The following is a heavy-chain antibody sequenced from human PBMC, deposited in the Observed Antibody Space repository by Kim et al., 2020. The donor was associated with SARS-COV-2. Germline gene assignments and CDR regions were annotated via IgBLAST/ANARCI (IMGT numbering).Heavy chain of an antibody. J-gene: IGHJ5*02. CDR2: INHSGST. V-gene: IGHV4-34*01. D-gene: IGHD2-2*01. Sequence: SETLSLTCAVYGGSFSGYYWSWIRQPPGKGLEWIGEINHSGSTNYNPSLKSRVTISVDTSKNQFSLKLSSVTAADTAVYYCARGYCSSTSCYGPRGWFDP. CDR1: GGSFSGYY. CDR3: ARGYCSSTSCYGPRGWFDP.